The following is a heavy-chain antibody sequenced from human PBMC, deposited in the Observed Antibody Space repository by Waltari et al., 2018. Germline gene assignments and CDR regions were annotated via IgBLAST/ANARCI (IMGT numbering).Heavy chain of an antibody. D-gene: IGHD7-27*01. CDR2: IIPMFGIP. Sequence: VQLVQSGGELQKPGSSVKVSCKTSGGSFGGYAISWVRQAPGQGLEWMGVIIPMFGIPDYSQKFQDRLIITADESTSTAYMELSSLRPEDTAIYYCARHELGISQYYYNMYVWGRGTTVTISS. CDR1: GGSFGGYA. CDR3: ARHELGISQYYYNMYV. J-gene: IGHJ6*03. V-gene: IGHV1-69*12.